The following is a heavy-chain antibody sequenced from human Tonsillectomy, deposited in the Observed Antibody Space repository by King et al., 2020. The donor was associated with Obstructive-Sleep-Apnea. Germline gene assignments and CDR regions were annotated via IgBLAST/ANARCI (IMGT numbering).Heavy chain of an antibody. J-gene: IGHJ4*02. CDR3: VTERLVADHPRGSFAY. V-gene: IGHV1-69*09. CDR1: GGTFSSYA. Sequence: EQLVQSGAEVKKPGSSVKVSCRASGGTFSSYAINWVRQAPGQGLEWMGRIIPIFGITNYAQKFQGRVTIAADKSTSTAYMELRSLRSDDTAVYYCVTERLVADHPRGSFAYWGQGTLVTVSP. CDR2: IIPIFGIT. D-gene: IGHD3-16*01.